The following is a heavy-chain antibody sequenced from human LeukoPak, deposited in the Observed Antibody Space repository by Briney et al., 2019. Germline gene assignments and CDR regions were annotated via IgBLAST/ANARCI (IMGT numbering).Heavy chain of an antibody. J-gene: IGHJ4*02. V-gene: IGHV4-59*01. CDR2: IYYSGST. D-gene: IGHD3-3*01. CDR1: GGSISSYY. CDR3: ASSTRFGVVDY. Sequence: SETLSLTCTVSGGSISSYYWSWIRQPPGKGLELIGYIYYSGSTNYNPSLKSRVTISVDTSRTQFSLKLSSVTAADTAVYYCASSTRFGVVDYWGQGILVTVSS.